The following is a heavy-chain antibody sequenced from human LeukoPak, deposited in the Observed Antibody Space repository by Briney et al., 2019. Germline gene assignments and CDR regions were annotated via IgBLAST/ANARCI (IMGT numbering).Heavy chain of an antibody. CDR3: ARDSVAGSQDAFDI. J-gene: IGHJ3*02. CDR1: GFTVSSNY. V-gene: IGHV3-11*04. CDR2: TTTSGNTI. D-gene: IGHD6-19*01. Sequence: GGSLRLSCAASGFTVSSNYMSWVRQAPGKGLEWVSYTTTSGNTIYYADSVKGRFTISRDNAKNSLYLQMNSLSAEDTAVYYCARDSVAGSQDAFDIWGQGTVVTVSS.